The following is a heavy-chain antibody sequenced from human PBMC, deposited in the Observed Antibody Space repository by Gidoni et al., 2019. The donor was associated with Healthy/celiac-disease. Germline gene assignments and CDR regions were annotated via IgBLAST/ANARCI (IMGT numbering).Heavy chain of an antibody. V-gene: IGHV3-21*01. D-gene: IGHD6-13*01. Sequence: QLVESGGCLVKPVGSLRLSCAASGFTFRSYSMNWVRQAPGKGLEWVSSISSSSSYIYYADSVKGRFTISRDNAKNSLYLQMNSLRAEDTAVYYCARYGYSSSWTGYYFDYWGQGTLVTVSS. CDR3: ARYGYSSSWTGYYFDY. J-gene: IGHJ4*02. CDR1: GFTFRSYS. CDR2: ISSSSSYI.